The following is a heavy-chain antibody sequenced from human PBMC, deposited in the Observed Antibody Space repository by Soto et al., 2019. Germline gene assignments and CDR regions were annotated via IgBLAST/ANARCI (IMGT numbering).Heavy chain of an antibody. V-gene: IGHV3-53*01. Sequence: EVQVVESGGGLIQPGGSLRLSCAASGFTVSSHYMNWVRQAPGKGLVCDSVIYSGGSTHYADSVKGRFTISRYNAKNTLYLQMNSLRAEDTAVYYCARGGSAYSLDYWGEGTLVAVSS. J-gene: IGHJ4*02. CDR1: GFTVSSHY. CDR2: IYSGGST. D-gene: IGHD3-22*01. CDR3: ARGGSAYSLDY.